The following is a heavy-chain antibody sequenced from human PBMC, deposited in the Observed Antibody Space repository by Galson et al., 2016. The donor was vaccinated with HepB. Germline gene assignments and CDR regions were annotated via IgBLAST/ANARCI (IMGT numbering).Heavy chain of an antibody. J-gene: IGHJ6*02. CDR3: ARTVVEPRVMFYYYHYYGMDV. Sequence: CAISGDSVSSNRAAWNWIRQSPSRGLEWLGRIQYRSQWYNDYADSVKSRISINSDISNNQFSLRLNSVTPDDTAVYYCARTVVEPRVMFYYYHYYGMDVWGQGTTVTVSS. CDR2: IQYRSQWYN. V-gene: IGHV6-1*01. CDR1: GDSVSSNRAA. D-gene: IGHD1-14*01.